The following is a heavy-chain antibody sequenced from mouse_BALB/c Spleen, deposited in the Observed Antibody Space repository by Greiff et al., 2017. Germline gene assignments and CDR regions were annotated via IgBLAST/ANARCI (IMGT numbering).Heavy chain of an antibody. Sequence: QVQLKESGPGLVAPSQSLSITCTVSGFSLTSYGVHWVRQPPGKGLEWLGVIWAGGSTNYNSALMSRLSISKDNSKSQVFLKMNSLQTDDTAMYYCARDGISYYYGSSYGYWYFDVWGAGTTVTVSS. J-gene: IGHJ1*01. D-gene: IGHD1-1*01. CDR2: IWAGGST. CDR3: ARDGISYYYGSSYGYWYFDV. V-gene: IGHV2-9*02. CDR1: GFSLTSYG.